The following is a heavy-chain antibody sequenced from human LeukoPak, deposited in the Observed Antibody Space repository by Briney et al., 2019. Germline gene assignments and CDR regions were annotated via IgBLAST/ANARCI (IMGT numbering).Heavy chain of an antibody. CDR1: GFIFSDHY. J-gene: IGHJ1*01. V-gene: IGHV3-72*01. CDR2: TRIKANSYST. CDR3: ARVDRRGYNFGD. D-gene: IGHD3-22*01. Sequence: PGGSLTLSCVASGFIFSDHYMDWVRQAPGKGLEWVGRTRIKANSYSTEYAASVKGRSTISRDDSKNSVYLQMNSLKAEDTAVYYCARVDRRGYNFGDWGQGRLVSISS.